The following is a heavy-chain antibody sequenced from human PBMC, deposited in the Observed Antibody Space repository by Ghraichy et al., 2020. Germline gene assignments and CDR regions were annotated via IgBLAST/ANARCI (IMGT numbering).Heavy chain of an antibody. Sequence: SQTLSLTCTVSGGSISSYYWSWIRQPPGKGLEWIGYIYYSGSTNYNPSLKSRVTISVDTSKNQFSLKLSSVTAADTAVYYCARDGGFGELVAWGQGTLVTVSS. V-gene: IGHV4-59*01. CDR1: GGSISSYY. CDR3: ARDGGFGELVA. CDR2: IYYSGST. D-gene: IGHD3-10*01. J-gene: IGHJ4*02.